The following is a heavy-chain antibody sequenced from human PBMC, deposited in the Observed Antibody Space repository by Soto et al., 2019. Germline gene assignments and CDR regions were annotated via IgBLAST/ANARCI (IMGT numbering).Heavy chain of an antibody. Sequence: VQLVESGGNLVQPGGSLRLSCAASGFTFSSYWMHWVRQGSGKGLVWLSRINTDGSSTSYVDSVKSRFTISRDNAKNTLYLQMNSLSVEDTAMYYCARRGQEGPGLAHWGQGTRVTVSS. CDR2: INTDGSST. CDR1: GFTFSSYW. J-gene: IGHJ5*02. V-gene: IGHV3-74*01. CDR3: ARRGQEGPGLAH.